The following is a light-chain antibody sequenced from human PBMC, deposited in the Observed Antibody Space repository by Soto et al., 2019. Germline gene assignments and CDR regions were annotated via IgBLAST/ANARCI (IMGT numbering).Light chain of an antibody. CDR1: QSLLDSDDGNTY. J-gene: IGKJ4*01. CDR2: TVS. V-gene: IGKV2-40*01. Sequence: DIVMTQSRLSLPVTPGEPASISCGFSQSLLDSDDGNTYLDWYLQKPGQSPQLLIYTVSYRASGVPDRFSGSGSGTDFTLKISRVEAEDVGVYYCMQRIEFPLTFGGGTKVDIK. CDR3: MQRIEFPLT.